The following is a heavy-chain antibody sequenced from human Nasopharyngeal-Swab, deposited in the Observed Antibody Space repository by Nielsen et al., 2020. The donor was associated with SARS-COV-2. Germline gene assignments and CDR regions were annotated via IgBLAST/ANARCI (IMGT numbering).Heavy chain of an antibody. CDR1: GYTFHNHG. J-gene: IGHJ4*02. CDR2: ISRYIGNT. CDR3: ARDPSGWGAYSDY. Sequence: ASVKVSCKASGYTFHNHGIFWVGQAPGQGLECTGWISRYIGNTNYAQTVQGRVTMTTDTSTTTAYMELRSLRSDDTAVYYCARDPSGWGAYSDYWGQGTLVTVSS. D-gene: IGHD6-19*01. V-gene: IGHV1-18*01.